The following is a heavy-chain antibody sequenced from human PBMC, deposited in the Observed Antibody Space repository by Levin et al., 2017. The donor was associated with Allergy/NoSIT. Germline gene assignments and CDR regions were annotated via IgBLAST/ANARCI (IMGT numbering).Heavy chain of an antibody. CDR2: ISPKTGGT. J-gene: IGHJ3*02. Sequence: GESLKISCKASGYTFTDFYIHWVRQAPGQGFEWMGWISPKTGGTNYAQKFQGRVTMSTDTSITTAYMDLSRLRSDGTFVYYCARAPPRGFGAFDIWGQGTMVTVSS. V-gene: IGHV1-2*02. CDR3: ARAPPRGFGAFDI. CDR1: GYTFTDFY. D-gene: IGHD3-10*01.